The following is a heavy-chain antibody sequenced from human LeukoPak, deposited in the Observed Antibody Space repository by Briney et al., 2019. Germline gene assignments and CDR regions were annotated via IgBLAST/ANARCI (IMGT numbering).Heavy chain of an antibody. CDR2: KKEDGRAR. J-gene: IGHJ4*02. D-gene: IGHD1-26*01. Sequence: GGSLRLSCAASVYTLCIYWLSCVREAPGRGREGGVNKKEDGRARHYMDSVRGRYTNSRDNAKKSLYLQMSSLRTEDTDEYYCAISAAWEQAYWGQGTLVTVSS. CDR1: VYTLCIYW. V-gene: IGHV3-7*01. CDR3: AISAAWEQAY.